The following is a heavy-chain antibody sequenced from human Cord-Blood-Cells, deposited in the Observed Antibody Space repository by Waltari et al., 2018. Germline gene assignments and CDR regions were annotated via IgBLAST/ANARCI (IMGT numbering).Heavy chain of an antibody. Sequence: QVQLVQSGAEVKKPGSSVKVSCKASGGTFSSYASSWVRQAPGQGLEWMGGIIPIFGTANYAQKFQGRVTITADESTSTAYMELSRLRAEDTAVYYCARNEYSSSSGDYYYYGMDVLGKGTTVTVSS. V-gene: IGHV1-69*01. CDR2: IIPIFGTA. J-gene: IGHJ6*04. D-gene: IGHD6-6*01. CDR1: GGTFSSYA. CDR3: ARNEYSSSSGDYYYYGMDV.